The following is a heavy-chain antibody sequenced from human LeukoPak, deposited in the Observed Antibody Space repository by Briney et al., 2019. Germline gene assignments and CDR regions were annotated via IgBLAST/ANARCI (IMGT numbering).Heavy chain of an antibody. D-gene: IGHD5-18*01. CDR3: AKGEGYSYGYSGLNPFDY. Sequence: PGGSLRLSCAASGFTFSNYGMHWVRQAPDKGLEWVAFLQNHGGDIHYAESVEGRFTISRDNSKNTLYLQMNSLSPEDTAVYYCAKGEGYSYGYSGLNPFDYWGQGTLVTVSS. V-gene: IGHV3-30*02. CDR1: GFTFSNYG. CDR2: LQNHGGDI. J-gene: IGHJ4*02.